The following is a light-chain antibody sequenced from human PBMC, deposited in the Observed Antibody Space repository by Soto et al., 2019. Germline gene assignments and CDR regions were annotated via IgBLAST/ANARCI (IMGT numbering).Light chain of an antibody. Sequence: AIQMTQSPSSLSASIGDRVTITCRASQGTRNDLGWYQHKPGKAPKLLIFGASTLQSGVTSRFSGSGSGTDFTLTISSLQPEDSATYYCRQDDKFPWTFGQGTKVEIK. V-gene: IGKV1-6*01. CDR2: GAS. CDR1: QGTRND. CDR3: RQDDKFPWT. J-gene: IGKJ1*01.